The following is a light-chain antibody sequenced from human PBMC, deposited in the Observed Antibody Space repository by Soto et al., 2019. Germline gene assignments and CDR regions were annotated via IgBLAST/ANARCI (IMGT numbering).Light chain of an antibody. CDR3: QHYNSYSEA. V-gene: IGKV1-5*01. Sequence: DIQMTQSPSTLSGSVGDRVTITCRASQTISSWLAWYQQKPGKAPKLLIYSASSLQSGIPSRFSGSGSGTDFTDFTLTISSLQPDDFATYYCQHYNSYSEAFGQGTKVDNK. CDR2: SAS. J-gene: IGKJ1*01. CDR1: QTISSW.